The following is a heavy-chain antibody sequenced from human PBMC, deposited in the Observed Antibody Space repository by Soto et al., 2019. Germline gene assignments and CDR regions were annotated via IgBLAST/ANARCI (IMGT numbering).Heavy chain of an antibody. CDR1: GGSIGGVGYS. J-gene: IGHJ5*02. Sequence: SETLSLTCAVSGGSIGGVGYSWSWIRQPPGGGLEWIGYMYHSGTFLKSPSLKTRLTMSLDMSKNQFSLTLNSMTAADAAVYYCARAQFYSGSGNYNNLMFDAWGQGIQVT. D-gene: IGHD3-10*01. V-gene: IGHV4-30-2*01. CDR2: MYHSGTF. CDR3: ARAQFYSGSGNYNNLMFDA.